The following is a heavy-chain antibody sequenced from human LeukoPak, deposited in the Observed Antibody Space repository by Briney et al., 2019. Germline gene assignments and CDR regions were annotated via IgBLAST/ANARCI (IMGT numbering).Heavy chain of an antibody. CDR2: ISSSSSTI. CDR1: GFTFSSYS. V-gene: IGHV3-48*04. CDR3: ARVRGTLDYYDSSGPFDY. J-gene: IGHJ4*02. Sequence: GGSLRLSCAASGFTFSSYSMNWVRQAPGKGLEWVSYISSSSSTIYYADSVKGRFTISRDNAKNSLYLQMNSLRAEDTAVYYCARVRGTLDYYDSSGPFDYWGQGTLVTVSS. D-gene: IGHD3-22*01.